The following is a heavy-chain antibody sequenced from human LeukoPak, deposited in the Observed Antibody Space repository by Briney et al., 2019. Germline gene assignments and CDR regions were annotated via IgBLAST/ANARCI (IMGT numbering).Heavy chain of an antibody. D-gene: IGHD2-21*02. CDR2: IYPGDSDT. V-gene: IGHV5-51*01. J-gene: IGHJ1*01. Sequence: GESLKISCKGSGYSFTSYWIGWVRQMPGKGLEWMGIIYPGDSDTRYSPSFQGQVTISADKSISTAYLQWSSLKASDTAMYYCARLAYCGGDCSHGYFQHWGQGTLVTASS. CDR1: GYSFTSYW. CDR3: ARLAYCGGDCSHGYFQH.